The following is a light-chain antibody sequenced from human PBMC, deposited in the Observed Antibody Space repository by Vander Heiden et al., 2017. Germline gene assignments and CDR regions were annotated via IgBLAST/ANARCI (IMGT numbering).Light chain of an antibody. CDR3: QQSDSTLMYT. V-gene: IGKV1-39*01. J-gene: IGKJ2*01. CDR2: AAS. CDR1: QSISSY. Sequence: DIQMTQSPSSLSASVGDRVTITCRASQSISSYLNWYQQKPGKAPKLLIYAASSLQSGVPSRFSGSGYGKDLTLTIGSRQPEDFAAYYCQQSDSTLMYTFGQGTKLEIK.